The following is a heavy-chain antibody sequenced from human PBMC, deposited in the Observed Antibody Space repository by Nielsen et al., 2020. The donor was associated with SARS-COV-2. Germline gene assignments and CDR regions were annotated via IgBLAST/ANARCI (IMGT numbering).Heavy chain of an antibody. CDR2: ISGYNGDT. D-gene: IGHD1-1*01. CDR1: GYTFTNYG. Sequence: ASVKVSCKASGYTFTNYGISWVRQAPGQGLEWMGWISGYNGDTNYAQKFQGRVTMTTDTSTSTAYMELRSLRSDDTAVYYCVRPITNNYYYYYMDVWGKGTTVTVSS. V-gene: IGHV1-18*04. CDR3: VRPITNNYYYYYMDV. J-gene: IGHJ6*03.